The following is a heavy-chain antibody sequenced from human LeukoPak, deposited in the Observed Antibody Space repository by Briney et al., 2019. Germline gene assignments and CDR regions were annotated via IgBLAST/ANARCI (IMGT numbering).Heavy chain of an antibody. Sequence: GGSLRLSCAASGFTLSSFWMHWVRQTPGKGLVWISRISSDVSITSYADSVKGRFTISRDNAKNTLYLQMNSLRAEDTAVYYCARGPPYYFGMDVWGQGTTVTVSS. J-gene: IGHJ6*02. CDR3: ARGPPYYFGMDV. CDR2: ISSDVSIT. V-gene: IGHV3-74*01. CDR1: GFTLSSFW.